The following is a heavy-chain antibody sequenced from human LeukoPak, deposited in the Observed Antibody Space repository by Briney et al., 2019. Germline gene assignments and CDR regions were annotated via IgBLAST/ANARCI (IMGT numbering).Heavy chain of an antibody. CDR1: GGSFSGYY. D-gene: IGHD3-3*01. Sequence: SETLSLTCAVYGGSFSGYYWSWIRQPPGKGLEWIGEINHSGSTNYNPSLKSRVTISVDTSKNQFSLKLSSVTAADTAVYYCARGLRFLEWLFPWDYGVDVWGQGTTVTVSS. J-gene: IGHJ6*02. CDR2: INHSGST. V-gene: IGHV4-34*01. CDR3: ARGLRFLEWLFPWDYGVDV.